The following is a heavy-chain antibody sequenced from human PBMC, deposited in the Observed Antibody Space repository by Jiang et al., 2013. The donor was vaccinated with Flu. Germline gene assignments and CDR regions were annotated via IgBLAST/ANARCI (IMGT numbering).Heavy chain of an antibody. J-gene: IGHJ4*02. Sequence: EVKKPGASVKVSCEASGYTFTSYTIHWVRQAPGHRLEWLGWINAGSGNTRYSENFQDRVTITRDTSASVAFMELRSLTSEDTAVYFCARDRFFGSGTYNYFDYWGQGTLVTVSS. CDR2: INAGSGNT. CDR1: GYTFTSYT. CDR3: ARDRFFGSGTYNYFDY. D-gene: IGHD3-10*01. V-gene: IGHV1-3*01.